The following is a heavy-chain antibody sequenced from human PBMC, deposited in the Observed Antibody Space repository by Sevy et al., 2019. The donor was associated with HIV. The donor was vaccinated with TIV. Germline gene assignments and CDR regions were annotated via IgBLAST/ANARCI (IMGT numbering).Heavy chain of an antibody. J-gene: IGHJ6*02. CDR2: ISSSGSTI. D-gene: IGHD6-13*01. Sequence: GGSLGFSCAASGFTFSDSYMSWFRQAPGKGLGWVSYISSSGSTIYYADSVKGRFTFSRDNAKNSLYLQMNSLRAEDTAVYYCARGDSSSWYGFYYYGMDVWGQGTTVTVSS. CDR1: GFTFSDSY. V-gene: IGHV3-11*01. CDR3: ARGDSSSWYGFYYYGMDV.